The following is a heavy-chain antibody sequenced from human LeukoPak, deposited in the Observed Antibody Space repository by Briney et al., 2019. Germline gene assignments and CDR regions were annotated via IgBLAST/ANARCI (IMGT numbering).Heavy chain of an antibody. D-gene: IGHD6-19*01. CDR3: AKAGSGWLTYYFDY. J-gene: IGHJ4*02. Sequence: PGGSLRLSRAASGFTLRRYAMSWVGQAPGKGLEWVSGISGSGGSTYYAASVKGRFAITRDNSKNTLHLQMNRLRAEDTAVYYCAKAGSGWLTYYFDYWGQGTLVTVSS. CDR1: GFTLRRYA. V-gene: IGHV3-23*01. CDR2: ISGSGGST.